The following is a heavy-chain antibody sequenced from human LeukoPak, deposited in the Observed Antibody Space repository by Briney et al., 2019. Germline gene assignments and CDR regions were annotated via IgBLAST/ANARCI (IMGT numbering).Heavy chain of an antibody. J-gene: IGHJ5*02. CDR1: GYTFISYD. CDR3: ARRGATSPPNIYCGGDCYTRNWFDP. CDR2: MNPNSGNT. D-gene: IGHD2-21*01. Sequence: ASVKVSCKASGYTFISYDINWVRQATGQGLEWMGWMNPNSGNTGYAQKFQGRVTMTRNTSISTAYMELSSLRSEDTAVYYCARRGATSPPNIYCGGDCYTRNWFDPWGQGTQVTVYS. V-gene: IGHV1-8*01.